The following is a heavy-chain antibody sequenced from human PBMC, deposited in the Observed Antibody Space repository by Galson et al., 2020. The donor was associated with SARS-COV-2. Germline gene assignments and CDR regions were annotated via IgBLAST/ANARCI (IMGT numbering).Heavy chain of an antibody. J-gene: IGHJ4*02. Sequence: GASLRLSCAASGFTFSSYAMNWVRQAPGEGLEWVSAISGSGDTTHYAGSVKGRFTISRDNSKNTLYMQMNSVRAEDTATYYCAKDRPLYYYDSRSALDYWGQGTLVTVSS. V-gene: IGHV3-23*01. CDR3: AKDRPLYYYDSRSALDY. D-gene: IGHD3-22*01. CDR2: ISGSGDTT. CDR1: GFTFSSYA.